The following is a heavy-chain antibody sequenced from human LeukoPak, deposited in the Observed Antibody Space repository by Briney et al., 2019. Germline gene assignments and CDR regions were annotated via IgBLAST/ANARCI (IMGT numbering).Heavy chain of an antibody. D-gene: IGHD3-16*01. J-gene: IGHJ6*03. CDR3: ARALGMNYYYYYMDV. CDR1: GGSFSGYY. Sequence: PSETLSLTCAVYGGSFSGYYWSWIRQPPGKGLEWIGYIYYSGSTNYNPSLKSRVTISVDTSKNQFSLKLSSVTAADTAVYYCARALGMNYYYYYMDVWGKGTTVTISS. CDR2: IYYSGST. V-gene: IGHV4-59*01.